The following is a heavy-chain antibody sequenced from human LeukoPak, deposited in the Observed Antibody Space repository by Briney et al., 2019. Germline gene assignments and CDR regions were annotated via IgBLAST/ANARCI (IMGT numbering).Heavy chain of an antibody. Sequence: PSETLSLTCTVSGGSISSYYWSWIRQSAGKGLEWIGRIYTSGSTNYNPSLKSRVTMSVDTSKNQFSLKLSSVTAADTAVYYCARVRWELLFRGLEYFDLWGRGTLVTVSS. D-gene: IGHD1-26*01. J-gene: IGHJ2*01. CDR3: ARVRWELLFRGLEYFDL. CDR1: GGSISSYY. V-gene: IGHV4-4*07. CDR2: IYTSGST.